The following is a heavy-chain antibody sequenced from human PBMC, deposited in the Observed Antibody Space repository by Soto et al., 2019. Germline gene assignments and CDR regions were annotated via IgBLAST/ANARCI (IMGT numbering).Heavy chain of an antibody. CDR2: ISAYNGNT. Sequence: QDRLVQSGVEVKKPGASVRVSCKASGYSFTNYGITWVRQAPGQGSEWMGWISAYNGNTNYAQKFQGRVTLTTDASTITAYLELRSLRSDDTAVYYCARDRGVAPPVAGNTHYYYYMDVWGKGTTVTVSS. V-gene: IGHV1-18*01. CDR3: ARDRGVAPPVAGNTHYYYYMDV. J-gene: IGHJ6*03. D-gene: IGHD6-19*01. CDR1: GYSFTNYG.